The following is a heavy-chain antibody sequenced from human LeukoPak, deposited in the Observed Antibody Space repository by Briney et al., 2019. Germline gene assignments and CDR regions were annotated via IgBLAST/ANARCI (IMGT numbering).Heavy chain of an antibody. CDR1: GFTFDDYG. J-gene: IGHJ3*02. CDR2: INWNGGST. D-gene: IGHD1-26*01. Sequence: PGGYLRLSCAASGFTFDDYGMSWVRQAPGKGLEWVSGINWNGGSTGYVDSVKGRFTISRDNAKNSLYLQMNSLRAEDTALYYSGRGQWELLSAFDIWGQGTLVTVSS. CDR3: GRGQWELLSAFDI. V-gene: IGHV3-20*04.